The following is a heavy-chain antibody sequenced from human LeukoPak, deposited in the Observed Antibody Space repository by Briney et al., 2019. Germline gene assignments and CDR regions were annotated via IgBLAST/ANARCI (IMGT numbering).Heavy chain of an antibody. D-gene: IGHD3-3*01. CDR2: ISYDGSNK. CDR3: ARAHLRSIYDMDV. V-gene: IGHV3-30-3*01. CDR1: GFTFSSYA. J-gene: IGHJ6*02. Sequence: GGSLRLSCAASGFTFSSYAMHWVRQAPGKGLEWVAVISYDGSNKYYADSVKGRFTISRDNSKNTLYLQMNSLRAEDTAVYYCARAHLRSIYDMDVWGQGTTVTVSS.